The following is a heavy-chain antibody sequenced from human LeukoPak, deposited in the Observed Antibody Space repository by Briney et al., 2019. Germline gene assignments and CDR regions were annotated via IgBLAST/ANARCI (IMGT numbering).Heavy chain of an antibody. CDR1: GGSITTGINY. D-gene: IGHD6-13*01. V-gene: IGHV4-61*02. Sequence: SETLSLTCTVSGGSITTGINYWSWIRQPAGKGLEWIGPIYTSGSTDYNPSLKSRVTISVDTSKNQFSLKLSSVTAADTAVYYCARDAEYGSSWYLGWPVDDAFDIWGQGTMVTVSS. J-gene: IGHJ3*02. CDR3: ARDAEYGSSWYLGWPVDDAFDI. CDR2: IYTSGST.